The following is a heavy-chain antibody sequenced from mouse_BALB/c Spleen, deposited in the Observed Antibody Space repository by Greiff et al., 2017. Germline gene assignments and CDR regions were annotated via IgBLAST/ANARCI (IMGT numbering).Heavy chain of an antibody. D-gene: IGHD1-1*01. Sequence: EVQLQQSGAELVKPGASVKLSCTASGFNIKDTYMHWVKQRPEQGLEWIGRIDPANGNTKYDPKFQGKATITADTSSNTAYLQLSSLTSEDTAVYYCARRGFITTVVATDYYAMDYWGQGTSVTVSS. CDR3: ARRGFITTVVATDYYAMDY. CDR2: IDPANGNT. V-gene: IGHV14-3*02. CDR1: GFNIKDTY. J-gene: IGHJ4*01.